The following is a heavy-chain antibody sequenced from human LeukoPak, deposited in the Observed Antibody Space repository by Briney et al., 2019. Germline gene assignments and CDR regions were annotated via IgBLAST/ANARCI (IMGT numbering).Heavy chain of an antibody. CDR1: GGSFSGYY. D-gene: IGHD6-13*01. CDR3: ASSLIAAAGKVSNY. V-gene: IGHV4-34*01. Sequence: SETLSPTCAVYGGSFSGYYWSWISQPPGKGLEWVGEINHSGSTNYNPSLKSRVTISVDTSKNQFSLKLSSVTAADTAVYYCASSLIAAAGKVSNYWGQGTLVTVSS. CDR2: INHSGST. J-gene: IGHJ4*02.